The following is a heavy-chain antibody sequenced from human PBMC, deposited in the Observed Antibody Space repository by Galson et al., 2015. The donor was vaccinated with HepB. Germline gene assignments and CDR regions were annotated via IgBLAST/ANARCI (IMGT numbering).Heavy chain of an antibody. Sequence: SLRLSCAASGFTFSSYDMHWVRQAPGRGLEWVAVISHDGSNKYYGDPVKGRFDISRDNSRNAVFLQMNSLRAEDTAVYYCARHYTYSSCWYDFWGQGTLVIVSS. CDR2: ISHDGSNK. D-gene: IGHD6-19*01. CDR1: GFTFSSYD. CDR3: ARHYTYSSCWYDF. J-gene: IGHJ4*02. V-gene: IGHV3-30*09.